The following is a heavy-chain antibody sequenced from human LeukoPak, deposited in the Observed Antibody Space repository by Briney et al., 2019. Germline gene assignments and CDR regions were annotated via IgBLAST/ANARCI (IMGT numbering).Heavy chain of an antibody. D-gene: IGHD2-15*01. Sequence: SSQTLSLTCTVSGGSISSGSYYWSWIRQPAGKGLEWIGRIYTSGSTNYNPSLKSRVTISVDTSKNQFSLKLSSVTAADTAVYFCARDPVTLDAFDTWGQGTMVTVSS. CDR1: GGSISSGSYY. CDR2: IYTSGST. CDR3: ARDPVTLDAFDT. J-gene: IGHJ3*02. V-gene: IGHV4-61*02.